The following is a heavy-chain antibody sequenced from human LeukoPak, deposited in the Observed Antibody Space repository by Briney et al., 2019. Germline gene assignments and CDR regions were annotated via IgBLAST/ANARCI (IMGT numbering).Heavy chain of an antibody. CDR1: GYTFTSYG. D-gene: IGHD6-19*01. CDR3: AREYSSGWYRYFDY. CDR2: ISAYNGNT. J-gene: IGHJ4*02. Sequence: ASVKVSCKASGYTFTSYGIGWVRQAPGQGLEWMGWISAYNGNTNYAQKLQGRVTMTTDTSTSTAYKELRSLRSDDTAVYYCAREYSSGWYRYFDYWGQGTLVTVSS. V-gene: IGHV1-18*04.